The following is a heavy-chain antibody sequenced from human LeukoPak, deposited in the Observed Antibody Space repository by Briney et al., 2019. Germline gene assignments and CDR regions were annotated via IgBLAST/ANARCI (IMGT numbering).Heavy chain of an antibody. D-gene: IGHD1-26*01. Sequence: SETLSLTCAVHGGSFSGYYWSWIRQPPVKGLEWIVEINQSGSTNYKSSLKSRVTTSVHTSKNQFSLKLNSVTAADTAVCYCARDLKNGINDAFDIWGQGTMVTVSS. CDR1: GGSFSGYY. CDR2: INQSGST. CDR3: ARDLKNGINDAFDI. V-gene: IGHV4-34*01. J-gene: IGHJ3*02.